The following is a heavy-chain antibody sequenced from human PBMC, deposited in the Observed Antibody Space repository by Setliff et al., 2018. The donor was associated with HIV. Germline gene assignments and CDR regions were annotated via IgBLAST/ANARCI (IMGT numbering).Heavy chain of an antibody. CDR1: GYTFTNYY. CDR2: INPSGGST. Sequence: GASVKVSCKASGYTFTNYYIHWVRQAPGQGLEWMGIINPSGGSTTYAQKFQGRVTMTRDTSTSTVYMELSSLRSEDTAVYYCARGATITYYFDYWGQGTLVTVSS. CDR3: ARGATITYYFDY. D-gene: IGHD5-12*01. J-gene: IGHJ4*02. V-gene: IGHV1-46*01.